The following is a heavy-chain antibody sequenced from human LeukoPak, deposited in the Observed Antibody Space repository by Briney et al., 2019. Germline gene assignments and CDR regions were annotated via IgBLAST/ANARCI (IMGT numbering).Heavy chain of an antibody. CDR2: ISAYNGNT. CDR3: ARVAYGSWFDP. J-gene: IGHJ5*02. Sequence: ASVKVSCKASDYSFSRYGISWVRQAPGQGLEWMGWISAYNGNTTYAQKLQGRVTMTTDTSTTTAFMELRSLRSDDTAVYYCARVAYGSWFDPWGQGTLVTVSS. V-gene: IGHV1-18*01. D-gene: IGHD4-17*01. CDR1: DYSFSRYG.